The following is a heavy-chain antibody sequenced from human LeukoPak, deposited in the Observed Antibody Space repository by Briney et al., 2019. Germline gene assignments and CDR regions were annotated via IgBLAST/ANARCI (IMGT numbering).Heavy chain of an antibody. CDR1: GFTFSSYG. J-gene: IGHJ4*02. CDR3: AKEVWYYYDSSGYYAFDY. CDR2: IRYDGSNK. Sequence: GGSLRLSCAASGFTFSSYGMHWVRQAPGKGLEWVAFIRYDGSNKYYADSGKGRFTISRDNSKNTLYLQMNSLRAEDTAVYYCAKEVWYYYDSSGYYAFDYWGQGTLVTVSS. V-gene: IGHV3-30*02. D-gene: IGHD3-22*01.